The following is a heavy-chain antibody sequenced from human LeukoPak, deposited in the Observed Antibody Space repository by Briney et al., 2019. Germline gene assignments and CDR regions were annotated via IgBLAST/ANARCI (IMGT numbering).Heavy chain of an antibody. V-gene: IGHV3-53*01. D-gene: IGHD3-10*01. CDR3: ARLRDSVAFDV. CDR1: GFTFSNYE. Sequence: GGSLRLSCAASGFTFSNYEMNWVRQAPGKGLEWVSVIYSDGRTFYADSVRGRFTISRDNSKNTLYLQMSSLRAEDTAVYYCARLRDSVAFDVWGQGTMVTVSS. CDR2: IYSDGRT. J-gene: IGHJ3*01.